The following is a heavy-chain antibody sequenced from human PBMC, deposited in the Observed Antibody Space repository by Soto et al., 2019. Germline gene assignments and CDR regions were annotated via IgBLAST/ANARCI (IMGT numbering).Heavy chain of an antibody. CDR3: ARVKYYDFWSGSAANWFDP. D-gene: IGHD3-3*01. J-gene: IGHJ5*02. Sequence: SETLSLTCTVSGGSISSYYWSWIRQPPGKGLEWIGYIYYSGSTNYNPSLKSRVTISVDTSKNQFSLKLSSVTAADTAVYYCARVKYYDFWSGSAANWFDPWGQGTLVTVSS. CDR1: GGSISSYY. CDR2: IYYSGST. V-gene: IGHV4-59*01.